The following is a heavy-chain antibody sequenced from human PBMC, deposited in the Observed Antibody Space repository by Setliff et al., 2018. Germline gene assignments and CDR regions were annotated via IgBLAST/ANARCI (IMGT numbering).Heavy chain of an antibody. J-gene: IGHJ5*02. CDR2: IYYSGLT. CDR1: GGSIRSSTHY. D-gene: IGHD3-10*01. V-gene: IGHV4-39*02. Sequence: TSETLSLTCTVSGGSIRSSTHYWGWIRQPPGKGLEWIGTIYYSGLTYYTPSLRSRATISVDTSKNRFSLQLSSVTAADTAVYYCAGYQGSGSNYKVVNWFDPWGQGTLVTVSS. CDR3: AGYQGSGSNYKVVNWFDP.